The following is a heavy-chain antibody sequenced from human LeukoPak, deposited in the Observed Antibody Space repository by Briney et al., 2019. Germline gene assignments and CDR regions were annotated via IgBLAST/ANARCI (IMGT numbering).Heavy chain of an antibody. CDR1: GGTFSSYA. CDR2: IVPILGIA. CDR3: ARDRVEGTPISFGMDV. J-gene: IGHJ6*02. V-gene: IGHV1-69*04. D-gene: IGHD5-24*01. Sequence: ASVKVSCKVSGGTFSSYAISWVRQAPGQGLEWMERIVPILGIANYAQKFQGRVTITADKSTSTAYMELSSLRSEDTAVYYCARDRVEGTPISFGMDVWGQGITVTVSS.